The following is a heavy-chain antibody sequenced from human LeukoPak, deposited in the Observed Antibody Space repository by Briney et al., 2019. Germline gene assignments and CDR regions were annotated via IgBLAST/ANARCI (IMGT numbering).Heavy chain of an antibody. D-gene: IGHD1-14*01. J-gene: IGHJ4*02. CDR2: ISGSGGST. CDR3: AKPARTDYADY. V-gene: IGHV3-23*01. Sequence: GRSLRLSCAASELTFSSYAMNWVRQAPGKGLEWVSGISGSGGSTYYADSVKGRFTISRDNSKNTLYLQMNSLKAEDTAVYYCAKPARTDYADYWGRGTLVTVSS. CDR1: ELTFSSYA.